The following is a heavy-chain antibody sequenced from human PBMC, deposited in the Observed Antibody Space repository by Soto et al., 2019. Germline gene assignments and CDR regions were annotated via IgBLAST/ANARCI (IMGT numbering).Heavy chain of an antibody. J-gene: IGHJ4*02. V-gene: IGHV3-74*01. Sequence: EVQLVESGGGLVPPGGSVRLSCAASGFIFKMYWMHWVRQSPGKGLVWISRIYNDGTYSDYADSVRGRFTISRDNVNDTLYLQMNNLRAEDSGLYYCKRGPRPISTGTGAYWGQGTQGTVSS. CDR1: GFIFKMYW. CDR3: KRGPRPISTGTGAY. D-gene: IGHD3-10*01. CDR2: IYNDGTYS.